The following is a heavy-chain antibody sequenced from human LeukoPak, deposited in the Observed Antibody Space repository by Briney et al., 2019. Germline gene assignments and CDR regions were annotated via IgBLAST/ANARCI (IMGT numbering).Heavy chain of an antibody. Sequence: SETLSLTCTVSGGSISSGSYYWSWIRQPAGKGLEWIGRIYTSGSTNYNPSLKSRVTISVDTSKNQFSLKLSSVTAADTAVYYCAREGGLRYRTNWGQGTLVTVSS. V-gene: IGHV4-61*02. J-gene: IGHJ4*02. CDR2: IYTSGST. CDR1: GGSISSGSYY. D-gene: IGHD3-9*01. CDR3: AREGGLRYRTN.